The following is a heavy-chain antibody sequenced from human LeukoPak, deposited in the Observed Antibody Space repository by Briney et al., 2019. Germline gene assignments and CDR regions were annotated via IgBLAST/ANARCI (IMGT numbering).Heavy chain of an antibody. D-gene: IGHD3-3*01. J-gene: IGHJ4*02. CDR1: GGSISSYY. CDR3: ARQRFLEWYFDY. CDR2: IYYSGST. V-gene: IGHV4-59*08. Sequence: SETLSLTCTVSGGSISSYYWSWIRQSPGKGLEWIGYIYYSGSTNYNPSLKCRVTISVDTSKNQFSLKLSSVTAADTAVYYCARQRFLEWYFDYWGQGTLVTVSS.